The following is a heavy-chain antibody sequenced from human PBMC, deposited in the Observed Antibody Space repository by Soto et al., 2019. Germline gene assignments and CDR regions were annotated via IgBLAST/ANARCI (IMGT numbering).Heavy chain of an antibody. Sequence: SETLSLTCSVSGGSISGGGSYWSWIRQRPGKGLEWIGSIYYSGSTYYNPSLKSRVTMSVDTSKNQFSLKLSSVTAADTAVYYCANAKGYCSSTSCYYFDYWGQGTLVPVSP. CDR3: ANAKGYCSSTSCYYFDY. J-gene: IGHJ4*02. CDR1: GGSISGGGSY. V-gene: IGHV4-39*01. D-gene: IGHD2-2*01. CDR2: IYYSGST.